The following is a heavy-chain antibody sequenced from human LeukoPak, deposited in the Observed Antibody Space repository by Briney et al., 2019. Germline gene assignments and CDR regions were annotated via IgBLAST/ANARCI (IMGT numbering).Heavy chain of an antibody. J-gene: IGHJ6*02. D-gene: IGHD3-10*01. CDR1: GFTFDDYA. CDR3: AKGGYGSGSYKFYYYYGMDV. V-gene: IGHV3-9*01. Sequence: GRSLRLSCAASGFTFDDYAMHWVRQAPGKGLEWVSGISWNSGSIGYADSVKGRFTISRDNAKNSLYLQMNSLRAEDTALYYCAKGGYGSGSYKFYYYYGMDVWGQGTTVTVSS. CDR2: ISWNSGSI.